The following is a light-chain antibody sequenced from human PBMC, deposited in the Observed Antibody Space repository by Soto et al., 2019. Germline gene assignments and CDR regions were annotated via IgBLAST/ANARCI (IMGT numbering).Light chain of an antibody. CDR2: GAS. Sequence: EIVLTQSPGTPSLSPGEEATLSCRASQSLSVSYLAWYQQRPGQAPRLLIYGASGRATGIPDRFSGSGSGTDFTLTINRLEPEDFAVYYCQQYDSSPPFALTFGGGTKVDIK. CDR1: QSLSVSY. J-gene: IGKJ4*01. CDR3: QQYDSSPPFALT. V-gene: IGKV3-20*01.